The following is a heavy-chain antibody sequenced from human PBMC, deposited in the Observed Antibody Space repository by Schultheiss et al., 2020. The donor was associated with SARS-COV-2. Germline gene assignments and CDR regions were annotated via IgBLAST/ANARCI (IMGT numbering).Heavy chain of an antibody. CDR2: ISGSGGST. D-gene: IGHD2-15*01. CDR1: GFTFSSHA. CDR3: ARDATYSKYYFDY. Sequence: GGSLRLSCAASGFTFSSHAMSWVRQAPGKGLEWVSGISGSGGSTYYADSVKGRFTISRQNARNSLYLQMNSLRAEDTAVYYCARDATYSKYYFDYWGQGTLVTVSS. J-gene: IGHJ4*02. V-gene: IGHV3-23*01.